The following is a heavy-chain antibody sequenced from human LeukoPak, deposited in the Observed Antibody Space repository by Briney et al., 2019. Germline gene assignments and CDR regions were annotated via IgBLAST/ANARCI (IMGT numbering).Heavy chain of an antibody. D-gene: IGHD5-12*01. Sequence: GGSLRLSCAVSGFTFSNYWMTWVRQAPGKGLEWVAHINQDGSEEHYMDSVKARFTISRDNAKNSLSLQMNSLRAEDTAVYYCVRDGGVSGYDLLDYWGQGTLVTVSS. CDR2: INQDGSEE. CDR3: VRDGGVSGYDLLDY. V-gene: IGHV3-7*01. CDR1: GFTFSNYW. J-gene: IGHJ4*02.